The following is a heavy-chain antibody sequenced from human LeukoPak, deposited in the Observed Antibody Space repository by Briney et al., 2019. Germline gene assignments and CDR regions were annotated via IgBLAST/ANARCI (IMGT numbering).Heavy chain of an antibody. V-gene: IGHV4-59*01. CDR3: ARVNCSGGSCYSYFDY. J-gene: IGHJ4*02. CDR1: GGSFSSYY. D-gene: IGHD2-15*01. Sequence: PSETLSLTCTVSGGSFSSYYWSWIRQPPGKGLEWIGYIYYSGSTNYNPSLKSRVTISVDTSKNQFSLKLSSVTAADTAVYYCARVNCSGGSCYSYFDYWGQGTLVTVSS. CDR2: IYYSGST.